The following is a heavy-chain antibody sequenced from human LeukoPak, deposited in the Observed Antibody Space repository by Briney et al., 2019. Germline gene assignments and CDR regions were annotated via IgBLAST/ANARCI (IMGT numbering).Heavy chain of an antibody. J-gene: IGHJ4*02. D-gene: IGHD3-16*02. CDR3: VTSRWGSYRWDRFPFDY. CDR2: IGGDGDNK. CDR1: GCMFDDYA. V-gene: IGHV3-43*02. Sequence: AGGSLRLSCAASGCMFDDYAMHWVRQAPGKGLEWVSLIGGDGDNKYYSDSVKGRFTISRANSKNSLYLQMNSLRTEDTALYYCVTSRWGSYRWDRFPFDYWGQGTLVTVSS.